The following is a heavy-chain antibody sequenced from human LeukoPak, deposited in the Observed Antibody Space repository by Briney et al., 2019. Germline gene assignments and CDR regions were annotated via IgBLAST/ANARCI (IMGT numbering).Heavy chain of an antibody. Sequence: ASVKVSCKASGYTFTGYYMHWVRQAPGQGLEWMGWINPNSGGTNYAQKFQGRVTMTSDTSISTAYMELRRLRSDDAAVYYCARGSPCSTSCPLDYWGQGTLVTVSS. CDR2: INPNSGGT. CDR3: ARGSPCSTSCPLDY. D-gene: IGHD2-2*01. CDR1: GYTFTGYY. V-gene: IGHV1-2*02. J-gene: IGHJ4*02.